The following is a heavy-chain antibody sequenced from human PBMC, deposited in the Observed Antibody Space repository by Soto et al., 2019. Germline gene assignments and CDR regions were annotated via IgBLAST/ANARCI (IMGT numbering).Heavy chain of an antibody. CDR3: VKQAHGLDGVAFDY. D-gene: IGHD2-15*01. V-gene: IGHV3-64D*06. Sequence: SLRLSCSASGFIFSESTIYWVRQVPGKGLEAISAVSTSGRSTYYADSVKDRFTISRDNSKNTLFLQMGSLRPEDTAIYYCVKQAHGLDGVAFDYWGQGTQVTVSS. CDR2: VSTSGRST. CDR1: GFIFSEST. J-gene: IGHJ4*02.